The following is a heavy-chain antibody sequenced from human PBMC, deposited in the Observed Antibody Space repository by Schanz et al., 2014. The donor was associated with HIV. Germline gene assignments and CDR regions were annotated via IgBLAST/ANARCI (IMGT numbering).Heavy chain of an antibody. Sequence: VQLLESGGGLVQPGGSLRLSCAASGFRERRAFMSFFLQAPGKGLEWVAVIWHDGSNKYYADSVKGRFTISRDNSKNTLYLQMTSLRAEDTAVYYCARRDYGDYYCYYGTDGGGKGTTVTVSS. J-gene: IGHJ6*04. CDR2: IWHDGSNK. V-gene: IGHV3-33*08. CDR3: ARRDYGDYYCYYGTDG. D-gene: IGHD4-17*01. CDR1: GFRERRAF.